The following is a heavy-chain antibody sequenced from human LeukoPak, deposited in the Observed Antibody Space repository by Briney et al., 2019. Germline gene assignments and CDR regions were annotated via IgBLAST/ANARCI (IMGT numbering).Heavy chain of an antibody. CDR1: GGSLSSSSYY. J-gene: IGHJ5*02. D-gene: IGHD3-10*01. V-gene: IGHV4-39*07. CDR2: IYYSGST. Sequence: SETLSLTCTVSGGSLSSSSYYWGWIGQPPEKGLEWIGRIYYSGSTYYNPSLKSRVTISVDTSKNQFSLKLSSVTAADTAVYYCARAGYYGFDWFDPWGQGTLVTVSS. CDR3: ARAGYYGFDWFDP.